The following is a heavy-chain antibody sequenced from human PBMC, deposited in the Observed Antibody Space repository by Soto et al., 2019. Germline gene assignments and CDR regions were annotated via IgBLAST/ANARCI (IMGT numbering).Heavy chain of an antibody. D-gene: IGHD2-2*01. CDR2: IRSETFGGTA. J-gene: IGHJ6*02. Sequence: AMIWVRQAPGKGLEWVAFIRSETFGGTADYAASVKGRFTVSRDDSKRITYLQMSSLKSEDTAVYFCTRGGIDVVVPAAQGFFYYGMDVWGQGTTVTVS. CDR3: TRGGIDVVVPAAQGFFYYGMDV. V-gene: IGHV3-49*04. CDR1: A.